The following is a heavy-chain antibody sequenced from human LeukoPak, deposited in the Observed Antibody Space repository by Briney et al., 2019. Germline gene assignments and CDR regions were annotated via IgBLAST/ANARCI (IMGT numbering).Heavy chain of an antibody. D-gene: IGHD1-26*01. CDR2: ISGSGGST. CDR3: AKDGVGHATPKTYNWFDP. J-gene: IGHJ5*02. V-gene: IGHV3-23*01. Sequence: GGSLRLSCAASGFTFSSYGMSWVRQAPGKGLEWVSAISGSGGSTYYADSVKGRFTISRDNSKNTLYLQMDSLRAEDTAVYYCAKDGVGHATPKTYNWFDPWGQGTLVTVSS. CDR1: GFTFSSYG.